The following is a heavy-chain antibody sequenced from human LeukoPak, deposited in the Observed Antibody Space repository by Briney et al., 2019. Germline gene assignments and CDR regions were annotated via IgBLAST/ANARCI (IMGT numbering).Heavy chain of an antibody. CDR1: GFTFSGSA. J-gene: IGHJ3*02. D-gene: IGHD2-2*01. CDR2: IRSKANSYAT. V-gene: IGHV3-73*01. CDR3: ASAPRGSTLWAFDI. Sequence: GGSLRLSCAASGFTFSGSAMHWVRQASGKGLEWVGRIRSKANSYATAYAASVKGRFTISRDDSKNTAYLQMNSLRAEDTAVYYCASAPRGSTLWAFDIWGQGTMVTVSS.